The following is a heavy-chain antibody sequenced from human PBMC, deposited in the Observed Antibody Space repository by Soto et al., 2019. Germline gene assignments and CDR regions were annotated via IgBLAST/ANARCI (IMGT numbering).Heavy chain of an antibody. D-gene: IGHD3-22*01. Sequence: QVQLVECGGGVVQPGRSLRLSCAASGFTFSSYGMHWVRQAPGKGLEWVAVISYDGSNKYYADSVKGRFTISRDNSKNTLYLQMNSLRAEDTAVYYCARPHYYDSSGHLDYWGQGTLVTVSS. J-gene: IGHJ4*02. CDR2: ISYDGSNK. V-gene: IGHV3-30*03. CDR3: ARPHYYDSSGHLDY. CDR1: GFTFSSYG.